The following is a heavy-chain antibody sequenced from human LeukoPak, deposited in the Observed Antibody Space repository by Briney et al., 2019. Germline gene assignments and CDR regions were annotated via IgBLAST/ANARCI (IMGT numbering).Heavy chain of an antibody. CDR1: GYTFTSYA. Sequence: GASVKVSCKASGYTFTSYAMHWVRQAPGQRLEWMGWSNAGNGNTKYSQEFQGRVTITRDTSASTAYMELSSLRSEDMAVYYCPRTSYSSGHAFDYWGQGTLVTVSS. V-gene: IGHV1-3*02. CDR3: PRTSYSSGHAFDY. D-gene: IGHD6-19*01. CDR2: SNAGNGNT. J-gene: IGHJ4*02.